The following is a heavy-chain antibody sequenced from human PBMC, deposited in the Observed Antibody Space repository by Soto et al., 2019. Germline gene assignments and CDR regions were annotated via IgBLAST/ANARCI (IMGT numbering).Heavy chain of an antibody. CDR2: INPNSGGT. D-gene: IGHD3-10*01. V-gene: IGHV1-2*02. Sequence: GASVKVSCKASGYTFTGYYMHWVRQAPGQGLEWMGWINPNSGGTNYAQKFQGRVTMTRDTSISTAYMELSRLRSDDTAVYYCARVGRSSMVRGVHYYYGMDVWGQGTTVTVSS. CDR3: ARVGRSSMVRGVHYYYGMDV. CDR1: GYTFTGYY. J-gene: IGHJ6*02.